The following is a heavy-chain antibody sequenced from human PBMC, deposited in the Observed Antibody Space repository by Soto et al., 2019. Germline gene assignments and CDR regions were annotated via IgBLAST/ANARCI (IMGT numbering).Heavy chain of an antibody. CDR1: GDSVTSHY. Sequence: SETLSLTCSFSGDSVTSHYLTWIRQSPEKGLEWIGYMHYTGFSHYNPSLKSRLTISVDRSKNQFTLQLTSVTVEDTAVYYCAKLGGDYDYIWGSYRYTGSGAFDIWGQGTMVTVSS. J-gene: IGHJ3*02. D-gene: IGHD3-16*02. V-gene: IGHV4-59*02. CDR3: AKLGGDYDYIWGSYRYTGSGAFDI. CDR2: MHYTGFS.